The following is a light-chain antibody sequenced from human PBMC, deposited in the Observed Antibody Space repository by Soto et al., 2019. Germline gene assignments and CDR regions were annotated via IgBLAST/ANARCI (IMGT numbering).Light chain of an antibody. CDR3: QQYINWPPTFT. Sequence: EIVMTQSPPTLSVSPGERVTLSCRASQSVSSDLAWYQQKPGQAPRLLIHGASTRATGVPARFSGSGSGTEFTLAISSVQSEDFAVYYCQQYINWPPTFTFGQGTKLEI. V-gene: IGKV3-15*01. CDR1: QSVSSD. J-gene: IGKJ2*01. CDR2: GAS.